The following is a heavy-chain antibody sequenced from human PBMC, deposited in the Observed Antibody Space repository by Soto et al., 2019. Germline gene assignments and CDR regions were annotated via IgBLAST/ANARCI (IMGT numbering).Heavy chain of an antibody. CDR1: GFTFSSYG. Sequence: QVQLVESGGGVVQPGRSLRLSCAASGFTFSSYGMHWVRQAPGKGLEWVAVIWYDGSNKYYADSVKGRFTISRDNSKNTLYLKMNSLRGADTAVYYCARDLPYYDFLKHYYYGMDVWGQGTTVTVSS. CDR3: ARDLPYYDFLKHYYYGMDV. D-gene: IGHD3-9*01. J-gene: IGHJ6*02. V-gene: IGHV3-33*01. CDR2: IWYDGSNK.